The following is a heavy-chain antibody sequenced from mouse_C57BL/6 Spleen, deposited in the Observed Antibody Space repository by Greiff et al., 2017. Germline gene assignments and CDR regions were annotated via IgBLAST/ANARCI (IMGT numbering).Heavy chain of an antibody. CDR2: ISSGSSTI. CDR1: GFTFSDYG. D-gene: IGHD1-1*01. Sequence: DVMLVESGGGLVKPGGSLKLSCAASGFTFSDYGMHWVRQAPEQGLEWVAYISSGSSTIYYADTVKGRFTISRDNAKNTLFLQMTSLRSEDTAMYYCARGYGSGYWGQGTTLTVSS. V-gene: IGHV5-17*01. J-gene: IGHJ2*01. CDR3: ARGYGSGY.